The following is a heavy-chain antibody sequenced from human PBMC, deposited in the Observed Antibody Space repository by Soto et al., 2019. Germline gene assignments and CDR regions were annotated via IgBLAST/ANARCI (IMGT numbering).Heavy chain of an antibody. CDR2: INGSGGSI. D-gene: IGHD4-17*01. Sequence: EVQLVESGGGVEPPGRSLRLSCAAYGFTFDDYAMHWVRQVTVKGLEWFSGINGSGGSIDYADSVKGRFTISRDHAKKSLYLQMNSLRVEDTAMYYCARGPRTTVTTLGLWLVDCGQGTLVTVSS. CDR1: GFTFDDYA. CDR3: ARGPRTTVTTLGLWLVD. J-gene: IGHJ4*02. V-gene: IGHV3-9*01.